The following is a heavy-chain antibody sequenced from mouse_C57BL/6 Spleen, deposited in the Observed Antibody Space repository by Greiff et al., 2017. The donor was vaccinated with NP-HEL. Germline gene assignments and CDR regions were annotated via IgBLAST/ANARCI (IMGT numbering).Heavy chain of an antibody. J-gene: IGHJ1*03. CDR1: GYTFTSYG. CDR3: ARSHYYGSSYWYFDV. CDR2: IYPRSGNT. Sequence: VQLQQSGAELARPGASVKLSCKASGYTFTSYGISWVKQRTGQGLEWIGEIYPRSGNTYYNEKFKGKATLTADKSSSTAYMELRSLTSEDSAVYFCARSHYYGSSYWYFDVWGTGTTVTVSS. D-gene: IGHD1-1*01. V-gene: IGHV1-81*01.